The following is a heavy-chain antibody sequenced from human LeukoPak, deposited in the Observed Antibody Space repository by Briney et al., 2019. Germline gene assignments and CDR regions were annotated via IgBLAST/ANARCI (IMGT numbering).Heavy chain of an antibody. J-gene: IGHJ3*02. CDR2: IYHSGST. D-gene: IGHD1-26*01. V-gene: IGHV4-38-2*02. CDR3: ATVYRPSGSYQVLHAFDI. Sequence: SETLSLTCTVSGYSISSGYYWGWIRQPPGKGLEWIGSIYHSGSTYYNPSLKSRVTISVDTSKNQFSLKLSSVTAADTAVYYCATVYRPSGSYQVLHAFDIWGQGTMVTVSS. CDR1: GYSISSGYY.